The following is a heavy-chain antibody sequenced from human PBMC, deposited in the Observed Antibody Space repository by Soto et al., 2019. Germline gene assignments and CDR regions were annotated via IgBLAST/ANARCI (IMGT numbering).Heavy chain of an antibody. D-gene: IGHD2-15*01. CDR3: ARGQEVGAHFFDS. V-gene: IGHV3-13*01. J-gene: IGHJ4*02. CDR1: GFTFSGFD. CDR2: IGTAGDT. Sequence: GGSLRLSCEASGFTFSGFDMHWVRQPTGKGLEWVSTIGTAGDTYYAVSVKGRFTISRDNAKNSLSLQMNSLRAGDTAVYFCARGQEVGAHFFDSWGQGTQGTSPQ.